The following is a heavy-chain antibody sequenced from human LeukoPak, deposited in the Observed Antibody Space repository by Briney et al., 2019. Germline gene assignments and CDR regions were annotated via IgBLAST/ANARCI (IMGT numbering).Heavy chain of an antibody. CDR1: GGTFSSYA. Sequence: SVKVSCKASGGTFSSYAISWVRQAPGQGLEWMGRIIPILGIANYAQKFQGRVTITADKSTSTAYMDLRSLRSDDTAVYYCARDQAATNTQVRFCLDWGQGTLVTVSS. CDR2: IIPILGIA. CDR3: ARDQAATNTQVRFCLD. V-gene: IGHV1-69*04. D-gene: IGHD3-9*01. J-gene: IGHJ4*02.